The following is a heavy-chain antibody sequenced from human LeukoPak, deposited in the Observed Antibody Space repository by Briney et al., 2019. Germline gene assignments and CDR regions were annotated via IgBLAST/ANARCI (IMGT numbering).Heavy chain of an antibody. Sequence: PSETLSLTCTVSGGSISSSSYYWGWIRQPPGKGLEWIGSLYYSGSTYYNPSLKSRVTISVDTSKNQFSLKLRSVSAADTAVYYCARDWRTVGATTHWGQGTLVTVSS. CDR2: LYYSGST. CDR1: GGSISSSSYY. V-gene: IGHV4-39*07. D-gene: IGHD1-26*01. CDR3: ARDWRTVGATTH. J-gene: IGHJ4*02.